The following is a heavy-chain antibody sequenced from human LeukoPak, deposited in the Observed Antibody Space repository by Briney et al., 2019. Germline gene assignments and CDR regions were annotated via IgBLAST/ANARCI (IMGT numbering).Heavy chain of an antibody. D-gene: IGHD3-10*01. V-gene: IGHV3-7*01. CDR2: IKPDGSEK. J-gene: IGHJ4*02. CDR1: GFTFSTYW. CDR3: ARDRSLISGSSFDY. Sequence: GGSLRLSCAASGFTFSTYWMSWVRQAPGKGLEWVANIKPDGSEKYYVDSVKGRFTISRDNAKNSLYLQMHSLRAEDTAVYYCARDRSLISGSSFDYWGQGTLVTVSS.